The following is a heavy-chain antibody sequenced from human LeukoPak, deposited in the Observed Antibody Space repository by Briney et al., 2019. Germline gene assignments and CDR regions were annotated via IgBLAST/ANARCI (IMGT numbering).Heavy chain of an antibody. CDR1: GYTFTGYY. Sequence: ASVKVSCKASGYTFTGYYMHWVRQAPGQGLEWMGWINPNSGGTNYAQKFQGRVTMTRDTSISTAYMELSRLRSDDTAVYYCAKERASSAEFDYWGQGTLVTVSS. V-gene: IGHV1-2*02. J-gene: IGHJ4*02. CDR2: INPNSGGT. D-gene: IGHD2-2*01. CDR3: AKERASSAEFDY.